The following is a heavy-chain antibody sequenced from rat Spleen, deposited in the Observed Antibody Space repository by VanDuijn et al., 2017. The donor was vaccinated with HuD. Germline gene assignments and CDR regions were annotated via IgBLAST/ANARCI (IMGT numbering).Heavy chain of an antibody. CDR3: ARRDNSGYYFDY. CDR2: IWAGGGT. V-gene: IGHV2-72*01. CDR1: GFSLTSYH. J-gene: IGHJ2*01. D-gene: IGHD4-3*01. Sequence: QVQLKESGPGLVQPSQTLSLTCTVSGFSLTSYHVSWVRQPPGKSPVGMGTIWAGGGTNYNSAVQSRLSISRDTSKSQVFLKMNSLQPEDTGTYYCARRDNSGYYFDYWGQGVMVTVSS.